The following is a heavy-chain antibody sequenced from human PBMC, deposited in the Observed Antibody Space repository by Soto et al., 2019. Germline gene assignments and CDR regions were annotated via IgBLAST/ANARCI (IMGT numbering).Heavy chain of an antibody. CDR2: LSGSGDST. D-gene: IGHD6-13*01. Sequence: EVQLLESGGGLVQPGGSLRLSCAASGFSFGSPWMSWVRQAPGEGLEWGSALSGSGDSTYYVDSVKGGFTIPRDSSDNTLFQQIKKQSAEDTAVYYCANVASGVSAGPWFFRLGGRGILVTVSS. V-gene: IGHV3-23*01. CDR1: GFSFGSPW. CDR3: ANVASGVSAGPWFFRL. J-gene: IGHJ2*01.